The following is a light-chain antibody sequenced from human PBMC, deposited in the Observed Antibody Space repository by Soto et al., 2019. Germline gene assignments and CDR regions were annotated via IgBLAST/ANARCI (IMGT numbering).Light chain of an antibody. CDR3: QQYNSYPWT. CDR2: KAS. V-gene: IGKV1-5*03. Sequence: DIQLTQSPPSLSASVGDRVTITCRASQSISSYLNWYQQKPGKAPKLLIYKASSLESGVPSRFSGSGSGTEFTLTISSLQPDDFATYYCQQYNSYPWTFGQGTKVDIK. CDR1: QSISSY. J-gene: IGKJ1*01.